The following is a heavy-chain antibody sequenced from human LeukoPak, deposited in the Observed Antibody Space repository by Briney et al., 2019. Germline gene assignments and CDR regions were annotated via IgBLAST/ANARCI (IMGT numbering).Heavy chain of an antibody. CDR2: IYSSGTI. Sequence: PGGSLRLSCAASGFIVSSSYMSWVRQAPGEGLEWVSIIYSSGTIYYADSVKGRFTISRDNSKNTLYLQMNSLRAEDTAVYYCAKEYGYTYGEFDYWGQGTLVTVSS. V-gene: IGHV3-53*01. CDR1: GFIVSSSY. D-gene: IGHD5-18*01. J-gene: IGHJ4*02. CDR3: AKEYGYTYGEFDY.